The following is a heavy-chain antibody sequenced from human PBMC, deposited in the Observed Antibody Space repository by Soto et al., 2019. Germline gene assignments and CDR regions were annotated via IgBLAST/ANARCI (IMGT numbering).Heavy chain of an antibody. J-gene: IGHJ4*02. CDR3: ARELGRTLDY. V-gene: IGHV4-30-2*01. Sequence: PSETLSLTCAVSGGSISSGGYSWSWIRQPPGKGLEWIGYIYHSGSTYYNPSHKSRVTISVDRSKNQFSLKLSSVTAADTAVYYCARELGRTLDYWGQGTLVTVSS. CDR1: GGSISSGGYS. CDR2: IYHSGST.